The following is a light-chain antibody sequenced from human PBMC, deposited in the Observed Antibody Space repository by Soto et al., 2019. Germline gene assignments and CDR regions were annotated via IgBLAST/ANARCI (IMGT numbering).Light chain of an antibody. J-gene: IGKJ1*01. CDR3: QQYNNWPPAWT. CDR1: QSVSSN. Sequence: EILMTQSPATLSVYPGERATLSCRASQSVSSNLAWYQQKPGQAPRLLIYGASTRATGIPARFSGSGSGTEFTLTISSLQSEDFAVYYCQQYNNWPPAWTFGQGTKVEIK. V-gene: IGKV3-15*01. CDR2: GAS.